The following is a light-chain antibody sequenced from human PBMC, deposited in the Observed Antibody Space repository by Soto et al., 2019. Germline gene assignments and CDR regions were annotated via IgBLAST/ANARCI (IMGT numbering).Light chain of an antibody. CDR2: GAS. V-gene: IGKV3-15*01. Sequence: EIVMTQSPATLSVSPGERATLSCRASQSISSYLAWYQQKPGQAPRLLICGASTRATDIPARFSGGGSGTEFTLTINSLQSEDVAVYYCHQVNDWPRGTFGQGTKVEVK. CDR1: QSISSY. J-gene: IGKJ1*01. CDR3: HQVNDWPRGT.